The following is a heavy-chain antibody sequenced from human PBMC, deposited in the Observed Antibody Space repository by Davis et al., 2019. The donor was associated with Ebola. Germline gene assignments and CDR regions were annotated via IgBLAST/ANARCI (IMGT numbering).Heavy chain of an antibody. CDR3: AKFWGSQQLPPDY. J-gene: IGHJ4*02. D-gene: IGHD6-13*01. CDR2: ISSSSSYI. CDR1: GFTFSSYS. Sequence: GESLKISCAASGFTFSSYSMNWVRQAPGKGLEWVSSISSSSSYIYYADSVKGRFTISRDNSKNTLYLQMNSLRAEDTAVYYCAKFWGSQQLPPDYWGQGTLVTISS. V-gene: IGHV3-21*01.